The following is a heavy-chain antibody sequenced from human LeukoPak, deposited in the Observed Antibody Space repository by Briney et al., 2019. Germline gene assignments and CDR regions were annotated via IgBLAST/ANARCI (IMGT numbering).Heavy chain of an antibody. CDR3: ARKAVAGNLFDY. D-gene: IGHD6-19*01. CDR2: INPNSGGT. Sequence: ASVTVSCMASGYTFTDYYMHWVRQAPGQGLEGMGWINPNSGGTNYAQKFQGRVTMTRDTSISTAYMELSRLRSDDTAVYYCARKAVAGNLFDYWGQGTLVTVSS. V-gene: IGHV1-2*02. J-gene: IGHJ4*02. CDR1: GYTFTDYY.